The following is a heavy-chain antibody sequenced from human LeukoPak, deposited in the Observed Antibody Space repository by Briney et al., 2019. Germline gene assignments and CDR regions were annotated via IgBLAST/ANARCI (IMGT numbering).Heavy chain of an antibody. Sequence: GASVKVSCKVSGYTLTELSMHWVRQAPGKGLEWMGGFDPEDGETIYAQKFQGRVTMTEDTFTDTAYMELSSLRSEDTAVYYCATSSSYGDPDAFDIWGQGTMVTVSS. V-gene: IGHV1-24*01. CDR3: ATSSSYGDPDAFDI. CDR1: GYTLTELS. J-gene: IGHJ3*02. CDR2: FDPEDGET. D-gene: IGHD5-18*01.